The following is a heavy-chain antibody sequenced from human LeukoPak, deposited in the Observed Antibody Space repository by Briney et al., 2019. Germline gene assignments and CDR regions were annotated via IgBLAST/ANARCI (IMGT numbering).Heavy chain of an antibody. J-gene: IGHJ4*02. V-gene: IGHV3-21*01. CDR2: ISSSSSYI. Sequence: GGSLRLSCTASGFTFSSYWMSWVRQAPGKGLEWVSSISSSSSYIYYADSVKGRFTISRDNAKNSLYLQMNSLRAEDTAVYYCARGQGEYYFDYWGQGTLVTVSS. CDR1: GFTFSSYW. D-gene: IGHD3-16*01. CDR3: ARGQGEYYFDY.